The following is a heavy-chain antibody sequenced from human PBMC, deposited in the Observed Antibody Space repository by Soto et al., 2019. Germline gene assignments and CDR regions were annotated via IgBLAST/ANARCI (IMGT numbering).Heavy chain of an antibody. CDR3: ARGRGIKYYYYMDV. Sequence: KQSQTLSLTCAVYGGSFSGYYWSWIRQPPGKGLEWIGEINHSGSTNYNPSLKSRVTISVDTSKNQFSLKLSSVTAADTAVYYCARGRGIKYYYYMDVWGKGTTVTVSS. V-gene: IGHV4-34*01. J-gene: IGHJ6*03. D-gene: IGHD3-16*01. CDR1: GGSFSGYY. CDR2: INHSGST.